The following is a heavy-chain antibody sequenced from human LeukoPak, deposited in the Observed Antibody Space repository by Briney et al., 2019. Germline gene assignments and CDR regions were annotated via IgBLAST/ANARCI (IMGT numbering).Heavy chain of an antibody. CDR3: ARPHYQITMVRGGPGGYYFDY. V-gene: IGHV3-30-3*01. J-gene: IGHJ4*02. CDR2: ISYDGSNK. CDR1: GFTFSSYA. Sequence: PGGSLRLSCAASGFTFSSYAMHWVRQAPGKGLEWVAVISYDGSNKYYADSVKGRFTISRDNSKNTLYLQMNSLRAEDTAVYYCARPHYQITMVRGGPGGYYFDYWGQGTLVTVSS. D-gene: IGHD3-10*01.